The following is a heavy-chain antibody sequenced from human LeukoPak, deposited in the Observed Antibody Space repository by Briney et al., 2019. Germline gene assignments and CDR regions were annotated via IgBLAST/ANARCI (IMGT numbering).Heavy chain of an antibody. V-gene: IGHV4-34*01. D-gene: IGHD6-13*01. J-gene: IGHJ4*02. CDR1: GGSFSGYY. CDR3: ARAAHSSSWSPFYY. Sequence: PSETLSLTCAVYGGSFSGYYWSWIRQPPGKGLEWIGEINHSGSTNYNPSLKSRVTISVDTSKNQFSLKMSSVTAADTAVYYCARAAHSSSWSPFYYWGQGTLVTVSS. CDR2: INHSGST.